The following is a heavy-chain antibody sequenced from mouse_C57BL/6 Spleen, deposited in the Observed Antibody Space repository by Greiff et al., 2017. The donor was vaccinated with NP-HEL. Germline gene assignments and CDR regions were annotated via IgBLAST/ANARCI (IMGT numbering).Heavy chain of an antibody. CDR3: ARGGLLRYFDV. J-gene: IGHJ1*03. CDR1: GFTFSDYG. D-gene: IGHD2-3*01. Sequence: DVHLVESGGGLVKPGGSLKLSCAASGFTFSDYGMHWVRQAPEKGLEWVAYISSGSSTIYYADTVKGRFTISRGNAKNTLFLQMTSLRSEDTAMYYCARGGLLRYFDVWGTGTTVTVSS. CDR2: ISSGSSTI. V-gene: IGHV5-17*01.